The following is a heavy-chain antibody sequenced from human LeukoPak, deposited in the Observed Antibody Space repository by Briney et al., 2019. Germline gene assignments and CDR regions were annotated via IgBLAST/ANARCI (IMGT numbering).Heavy chain of an antibody. CDR3: ARDKDFDFWSASGAFDI. CDR1: GGSISSYY. Sequence: PSETLSLTCTVSGGSISSYYWSWIRQPAGKGLEWIGRIYTSGSTNYNPSLKSRVTMSVDTSKNQFSLKLSSVTAADTAVYYCARDKDFDFWSASGAFDIWGQGTMVTVSS. CDR2: IYTSGST. V-gene: IGHV4-4*07. J-gene: IGHJ3*02. D-gene: IGHD3-3*01.